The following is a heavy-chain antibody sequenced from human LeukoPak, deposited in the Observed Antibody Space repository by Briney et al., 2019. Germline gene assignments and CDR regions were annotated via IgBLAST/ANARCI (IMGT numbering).Heavy chain of an antibody. CDR2: IYHSGST. CDR3: ARRALYSYATFDY. CDR1: GGSISSGGYY. Sequence: SETLSLTCTVSGGSISSGGYYWSWIRQPPGKGLEWIGYIYHSGSTYYNPSLKSRVTISVDRSKNQFSLKLSSVTAADTAVYYCARRALYSYATFDYWGQETLVTVSS. V-gene: IGHV4-30-2*01. D-gene: IGHD5-18*01. J-gene: IGHJ4*02.